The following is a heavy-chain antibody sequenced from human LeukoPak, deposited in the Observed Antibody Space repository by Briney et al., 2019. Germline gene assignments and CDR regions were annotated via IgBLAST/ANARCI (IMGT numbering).Heavy chain of an antibody. CDR1: GFSFSSYW. V-gene: IGHV3-7*04. D-gene: IGHD6-13*01. J-gene: IGHJ4*02. CDR3: AKGTNIAAGIFDC. CDR2: IKQDGGEK. Sequence: GGSLRLSCAASGFSFSSYWLSWVRQAPGKGLEWVANIKQDGGEKTYVDSVKGRFIISRDNAKNSLYLQMNSLRADDTAVYYCAKGTNIAAGIFDCWGQGTLVTVSS.